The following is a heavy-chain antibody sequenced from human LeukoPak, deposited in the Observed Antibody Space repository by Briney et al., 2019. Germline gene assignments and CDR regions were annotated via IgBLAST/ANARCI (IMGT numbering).Heavy chain of an antibody. D-gene: IGHD2-8*02. J-gene: IGHJ4*02. Sequence: ASVKVSCKASGYAFASSGISWVRQAPGQGLEWMGWISPDNGNTNYAQKWQGRLTMTTDTSTNTAYMELRSLRSDDTAVYYCARGDGGNWWQVGGGESWGQGPLVTVSS. CDR2: ISPDNGNT. CDR3: ARGDGGNWWQVGGGES. V-gene: IGHV1-18*01. CDR1: GYAFASSG.